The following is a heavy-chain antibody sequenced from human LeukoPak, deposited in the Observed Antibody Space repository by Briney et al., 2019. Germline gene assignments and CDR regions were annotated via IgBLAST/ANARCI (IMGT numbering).Heavy chain of an antibody. Sequence: PGGSLRLSCAASGFTFSRYWMSWVRQAPGKGLEWVANIKEDGSVEHYVDSVKGRFTISRDNAKNPMYLQMNSLRAEDTAVYYCARVGMSGYSSGWYDHWGQGTLVTVSS. CDR1: GFTFSRYW. CDR2: IKEDGSVE. V-gene: IGHV3-7*03. CDR3: ARVGMSGYSSGWYDH. D-gene: IGHD6-19*01. J-gene: IGHJ5*02.